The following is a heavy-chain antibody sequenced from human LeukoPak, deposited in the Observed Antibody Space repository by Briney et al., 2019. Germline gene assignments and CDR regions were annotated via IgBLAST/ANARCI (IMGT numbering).Heavy chain of an antibody. CDR3: ARTETYYYDSSGYPLDY. D-gene: IGHD3-22*01. CDR1: GFTFSVYY. J-gene: IGHJ4*02. Sequence: AGGSLRLSCAASGFTFSVYYMSWIRRAPGKWREGVSYISSSGSTIYYADSVKSRFTISRDNAKNSLYLQMNSLRAEDTAVYYCARTETYYYDSSGYPLDYWGQGTLVTVSS. CDR2: ISSSGSTI. V-gene: IGHV3-11*04.